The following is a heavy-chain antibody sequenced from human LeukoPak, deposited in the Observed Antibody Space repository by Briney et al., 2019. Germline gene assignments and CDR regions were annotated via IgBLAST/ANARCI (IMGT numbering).Heavy chain of an antibody. D-gene: IGHD3-10*01. CDR3: ARVVPPTDYGSGSYFWDPYYFDY. V-gene: IGHV3-23*01. CDR2: ISGSGGST. CDR1: GFTFSSYG. Sequence: GGSLGLSCAASGFTFSSYGMSWVRQAPGKGLEWVSAISGSGGSTYYADSVKGRFTISRDNSKNTLYLQMNSLRAEDTAVYYCARVVPPTDYGSGSYFWDPYYFDYWGQGTLVTVSS. J-gene: IGHJ4*02.